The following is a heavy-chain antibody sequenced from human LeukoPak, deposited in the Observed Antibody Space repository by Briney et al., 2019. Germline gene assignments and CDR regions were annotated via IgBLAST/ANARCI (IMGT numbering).Heavy chain of an antibody. CDR1: GYTFTSYD. J-gene: IGHJ4*02. CDR3: ARTGDILTLR. V-gene: IGHV1-8*01. D-gene: IGHD3-9*01. CDR2: MNPNSGIT. Sequence: ASVMVSCKASGYTFTSYDINWGRQATGKGLEWMGWMNPNSGITGYEQKFQGRVTMTGNTSISTPYMELSSPRSENPRVSYSARTGDILTLRWGQGTLVTVSS.